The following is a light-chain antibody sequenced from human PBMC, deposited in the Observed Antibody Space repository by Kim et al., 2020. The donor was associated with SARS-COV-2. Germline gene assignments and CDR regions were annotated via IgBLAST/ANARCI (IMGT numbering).Light chain of an antibody. Sequence: GQGVPFSGSGRRSNIGSNSVDWYQQLPGTAPKLLIYSNTQRPSGVPDRISGSKSGTSASLAISGLQSEDEADYYCAAWDDSLNGVVFGGGTQLTVL. J-gene: IGLJ2*01. CDR2: SNT. CDR3: AAWDDSLNGVV. CDR1: RSNIGSNS. V-gene: IGLV1-44*01.